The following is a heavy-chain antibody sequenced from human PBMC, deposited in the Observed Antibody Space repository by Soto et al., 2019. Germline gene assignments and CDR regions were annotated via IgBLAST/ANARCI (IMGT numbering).Heavy chain of an antibody. V-gene: IGHV3-23*01. CDR2: ISGSGGST. D-gene: IGHD3-22*01. J-gene: IGHJ4*02. CDR1: GFTFSSYA. Sequence: GGSLRLSCAASGFTFSSYAMSWVRQAPGKGLEWVSAISGSGGSTYYADSVKGRFTISRDNSKNTLYLQMNSLRAEDTAVYYCAKVCAPKYDDSSCLDYWGQGTLVTVSS. CDR3: AKVCAPKYDDSSCLDY.